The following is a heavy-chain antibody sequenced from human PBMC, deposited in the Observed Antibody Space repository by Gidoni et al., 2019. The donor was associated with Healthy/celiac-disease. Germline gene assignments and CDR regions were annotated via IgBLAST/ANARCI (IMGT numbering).Heavy chain of an antibody. J-gene: IGHJ4*02. CDR3: ARVYGGKTFDY. CDR1: GFTFSSYW. V-gene: IGHV3-7*03. Sequence: EVQLVESGGGLVHPGGSLRLSCAASGFTFSSYWMSWVRQAPGKGLEWVANKKQDGSGKYYVDSVKGRFTISRDNAKNSLYLQMNSLRAEDTAVYYCARVYGGKTFDYWGQGTLVTVSS. D-gene: IGHD4-17*01. CDR2: KKQDGSGK.